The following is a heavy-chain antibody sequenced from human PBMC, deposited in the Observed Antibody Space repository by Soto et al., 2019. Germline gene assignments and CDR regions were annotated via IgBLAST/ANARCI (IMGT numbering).Heavy chain of an antibody. V-gene: IGHV1-2*02. CDR1: GYTFTGYY. CDR2: INPNSGGT. J-gene: IGHJ5*02. Sequence: ASVKVSCKASGYTFTGYYMHWVRQAPGQGLEWMGWINPNSGGTNYAQKFQGRVTMTRDTSISTAYMELSRLRSDDTAVYYCARDLPIKHSSGWYNWFDPWGQGTLVTVSS. D-gene: IGHD6-19*01. CDR3: ARDLPIKHSSGWYNWFDP.